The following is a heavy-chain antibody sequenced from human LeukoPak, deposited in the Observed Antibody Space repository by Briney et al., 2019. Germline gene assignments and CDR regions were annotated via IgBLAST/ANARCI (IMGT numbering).Heavy chain of an antibody. Sequence: ASVKVSCKASGYTFTGYYMHWVRQAPGQGLEWMGWINPNSGGTNYAQKFQGRVTMTRDTSISTAYMELSRLRSDDTAVYYCARDPPMVTGYYYGMDVWGQGTTVTVSS. J-gene: IGHJ6*02. CDR3: ARDPPMVTGYYYGMDV. CDR1: GYTFTGYY. CDR2: INPNSGGT. V-gene: IGHV1-2*02. D-gene: IGHD5-18*01.